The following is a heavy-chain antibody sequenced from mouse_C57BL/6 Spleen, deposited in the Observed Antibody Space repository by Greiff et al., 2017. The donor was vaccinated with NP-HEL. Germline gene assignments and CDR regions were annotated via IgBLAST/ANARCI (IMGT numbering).Heavy chain of an antibody. J-gene: IGHJ2*01. CDR3: AIYYGSSCYYFDY. V-gene: IGHV1-82*01. D-gene: IGHD1-1*01. CDR1: GYAFSSSW. Sequence: VQLQQSGPELVKPGASVKISCKASGYAFSSSWMNWVKQRPGKGLEWIGRIYPGDGDTNYNGKFKGKATLTADKSSSTAYMQLSSLTSEDSAVYFCAIYYGSSCYYFDYWGQGTTLTVSS. CDR2: IYPGDGDT.